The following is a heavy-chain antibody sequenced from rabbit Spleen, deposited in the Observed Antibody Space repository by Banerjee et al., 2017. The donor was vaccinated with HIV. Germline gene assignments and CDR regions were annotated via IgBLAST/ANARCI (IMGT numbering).Heavy chain of an antibody. CDR1: GFSFSAGYY. CDR3: ARDAGIAWMYDL. V-gene: IGHV1S40*01. CDR2: IYTGSGDT. J-gene: IGHJ4*01. D-gene: IGHD4-2*01. Sequence: QSLEESGGDLVKPGASLTLTCTASGFSFSAGYYMCWVRQAPGKGPEWIGCIYTGSGDTYYESWAKGRFTISKTSTTTVTLQMTSLTAADTATYFCARDAGIAWMYDLWGPGTLVTVS.